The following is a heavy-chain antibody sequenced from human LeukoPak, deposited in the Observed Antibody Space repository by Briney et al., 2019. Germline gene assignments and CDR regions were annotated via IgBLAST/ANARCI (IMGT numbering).Heavy chain of an antibody. CDR2: INPSGGST. D-gene: IGHD3-10*01. V-gene: IGHV1-46*01. J-gene: IGHJ3*02. Sequence: ASVKVSCKASGYTFTSYYMHWVRQAPGQGLEWMGIINPSGGSTSYAQKFQGRVTMTRDMSTSTVYMELSSLRSEDTAVYYCARHYLWGAFDIWGQGTMVTVSS. CDR3: ARHYLWGAFDI. CDR1: GYTFTSYY.